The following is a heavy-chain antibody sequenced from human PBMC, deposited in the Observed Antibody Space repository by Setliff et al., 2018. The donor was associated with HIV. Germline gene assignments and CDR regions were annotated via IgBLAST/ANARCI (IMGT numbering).Heavy chain of an antibody. CDR3: ARGDSFVYSYVYPDY. V-gene: IGHV3-21*01. D-gene: IGHD3-22*01. CDR1: GFSFSRYT. J-gene: IGHJ4*02. CDR2: ITSNLNYR. Sequence: GGSLRLSCVASGFSFSRYTMMWVRQAPGKGLEWVSSITSNLNYRYADSVKGRFTISRDNTKNSLYLQMNSLRAEDTAVYYCARGDSFVYSYVYPDYWGQGTLVT.